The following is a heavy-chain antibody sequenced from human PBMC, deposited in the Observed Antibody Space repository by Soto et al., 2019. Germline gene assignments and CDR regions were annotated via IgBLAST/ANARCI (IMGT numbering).Heavy chain of an antibody. CDR2: IYHSGSI. CDR1: GGSISSGGYS. J-gene: IGHJ5*02. Sequence: SETLSLTCAVSGGSISSGGYSWSWIRQPPGKGLEWIGYIYHSGSIYYNPSLKSRVTISVDRSKNQFSLKLSSVTAADTAVYYCARVPDRRGQGTLVTVSS. CDR3: ARVPDR. V-gene: IGHV4-30-2*01. D-gene: IGHD2-2*01.